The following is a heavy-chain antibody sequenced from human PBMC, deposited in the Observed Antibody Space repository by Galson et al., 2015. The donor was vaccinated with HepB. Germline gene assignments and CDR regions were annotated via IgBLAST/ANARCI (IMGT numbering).Heavy chain of an antibody. Sequence: SVKVSCKASGGSFSNFAISWVRQAPGQGLEWVGGIVPILDTANYAQKFQDRVTITADTSTSTAYLELSSLRLDDTAVYYCARDRPTATTLKRWHFDLWGRGTLVTVSS. CDR3: ARDRPTATTLKRWHFDL. J-gene: IGHJ2*01. CDR2: IVPILDTA. CDR1: GGSFSNFA. V-gene: IGHV1-69*06. D-gene: IGHD1-1*01.